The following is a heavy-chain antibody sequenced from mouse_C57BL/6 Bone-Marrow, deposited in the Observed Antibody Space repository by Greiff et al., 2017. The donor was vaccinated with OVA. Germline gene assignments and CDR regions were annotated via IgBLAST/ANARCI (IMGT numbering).Heavy chain of an antibody. Sequence: VKVVESGAELVRPGASVTLSCKASGYTFTDYEMHWVKQTPVHGLEWIGAIDPETGGTAYNQKFKGKAILTADKSSSTAYMELRSLTSEDSAVYYCTRGYSNYYAMDYGGQGTSVTVSA. D-gene: IGHD2-5*01. CDR2: IDPETGGT. J-gene: IGHJ4*01. CDR3: TRGYSNYYAMDY. V-gene: IGHV1-15*01. CDR1: GYTFTDYE.